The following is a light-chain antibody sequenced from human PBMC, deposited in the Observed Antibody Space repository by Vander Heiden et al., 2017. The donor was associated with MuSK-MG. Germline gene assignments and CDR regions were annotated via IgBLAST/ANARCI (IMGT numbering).Light chain of an antibody. V-gene: IGLV3-21*02. CDR3: QVWDSGTDPCV. Sequence: SYVLTQPPSVSVAPGQTARISCGVDNIGSKDVHWYQQRPGQAPVLVVYDDRDRPSGIPERFSGSNSGNTATLTISRVEAGDEADYYCQVWDSGTDPCVFGGGTKLTVL. J-gene: IGLJ3*02. CDR2: DDR. CDR1: NIGSKD.